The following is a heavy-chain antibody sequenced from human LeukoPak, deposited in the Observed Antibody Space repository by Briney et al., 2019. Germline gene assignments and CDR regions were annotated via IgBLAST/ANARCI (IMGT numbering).Heavy chain of an antibody. D-gene: IGHD2-2*01. V-gene: IGHV3-30*02. J-gene: IGHJ3*02. CDR1: GFTFSSYG. Sequence: GGSLRLSCAASGFTFSSYGMHWVRQAPGKGLEWVAFIRYDGSNKYYADSVKGRFTISRDNSKNTLYLQMNSLRDEDTAVYYCAKRVVPAADAFDIWGQGTMVTVSS. CDR2: IRYDGSNK. CDR3: AKRVVPAADAFDI.